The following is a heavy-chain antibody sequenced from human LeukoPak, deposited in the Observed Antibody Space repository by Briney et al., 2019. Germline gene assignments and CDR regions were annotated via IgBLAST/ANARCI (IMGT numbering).Heavy chain of an antibody. Sequence: GGSLRLSCAASGFTFSRYWMHWVRQASGKGLVWVSRMNIDGSRTDYADSVKGRFTISGDNAKNTLYLQMNSLGAEDTAVYSCVSDFTGSDDYWGQGTLVTVSS. CDR1: GFTFSRYW. CDR3: VSDFTGSDDY. CDR2: MNIDGSRT. V-gene: IGHV3-74*01. D-gene: IGHD2-8*02. J-gene: IGHJ4*02.